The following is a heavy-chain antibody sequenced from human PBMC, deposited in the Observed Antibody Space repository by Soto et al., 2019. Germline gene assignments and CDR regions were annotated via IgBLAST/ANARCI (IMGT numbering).Heavy chain of an antibody. J-gene: IGHJ5*02. CDR3: AGELQELSSLAS. D-gene: IGHD4-4*01. V-gene: IGHV1-3*01. CDR2: INAGNGNT. CDR1: EYTFTSYV. Sequence: QVQVVQSGAEVKKPGASVKVSCKASEYTFTSYVIHWVRQAPGQSLEWMGWINAGNGNTKYSQKFQGRVTITRDTPASTANMGLRGLKSETTAVYSGAGELQELSSLASWGQGTLVTAPS.